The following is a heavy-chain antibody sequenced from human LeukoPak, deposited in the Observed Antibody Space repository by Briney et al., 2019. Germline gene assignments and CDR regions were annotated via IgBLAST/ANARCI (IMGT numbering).Heavy chain of an antibody. CDR2: IYYSGCT. J-gene: IGHJ1*01. V-gene: IGHV4-39*01. D-gene: IGHD3-22*01. CDR1: GGSISSGSYY. CDR3: ARRRYYDSTGYLE. Sequence: SQTLSLTCSVSGGSISSGSYYWGWIRQPPGKGLEWIGDIYYSGCTYYNLALKSRVSMSIDTSKNQFSLELRSVAAADTALYYCARRRYYDSTGYLEWGQGTLVTVTS.